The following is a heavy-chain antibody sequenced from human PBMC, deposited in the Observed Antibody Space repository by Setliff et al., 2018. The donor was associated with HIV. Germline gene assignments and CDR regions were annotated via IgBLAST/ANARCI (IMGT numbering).Heavy chain of an antibody. Sequence: GGSLRLSCAASGFTVSRFYMSWVRQAPGKGLEWVSVISGSGGSTYYADSVKGRFTISRDNSKNTLYLQMNSLRAEDTAVYYCAKAAVVTQMAFDIWGQGTMVTVSS. CDR2: ISGSGGST. J-gene: IGHJ3*02. V-gene: IGHV3-23*01. D-gene: IGHD2-21*02. CDR1: GFTVSRFY. CDR3: AKAAVVTQMAFDI.